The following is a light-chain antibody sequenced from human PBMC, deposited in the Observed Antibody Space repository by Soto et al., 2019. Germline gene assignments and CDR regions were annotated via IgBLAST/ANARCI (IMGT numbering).Light chain of an antibody. V-gene: IGKV3-20*01. Sequence: EIVLTQSPGTLSLSPGERATLSCRASQSIKSSSLAWYQQRPGQAPRLLMYGASSRATGIPDKFSGSGSGTDFTLTISRLEPEDFAVYYCQQYGSSVYTFGQGTKLEIK. CDR2: GAS. CDR3: QQYGSSVYT. J-gene: IGKJ2*01. CDR1: QSIKSSS.